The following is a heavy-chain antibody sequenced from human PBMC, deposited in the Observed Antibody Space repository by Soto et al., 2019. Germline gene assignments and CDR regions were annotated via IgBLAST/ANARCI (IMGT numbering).Heavy chain of an antibody. CDR1: GGTFSSYT. D-gene: IGHD5-12*01. Sequence: GASVKVSCKASGGTFSSYTISWVRQATGKGLEWMGRIIPILGIANYAQKFQGRVTITADKSTSTAYMELSSLRSEDTAVYYCARFIYSGYDYSQYFDLWGRGTLVTVSS. J-gene: IGHJ2*01. CDR2: IIPILGIA. V-gene: IGHV1-69*02. CDR3: ARFIYSGYDYSQYFDL.